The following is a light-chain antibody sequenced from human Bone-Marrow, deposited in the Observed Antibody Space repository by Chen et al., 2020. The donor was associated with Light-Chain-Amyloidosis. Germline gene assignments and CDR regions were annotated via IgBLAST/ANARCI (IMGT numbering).Light chain of an antibody. CDR1: RSDVGGYNF. J-gene: IGLJ3*02. V-gene: IGLV2-14*03. Sequence: QSALTQPAPVSGSPGQSLTISCTGSRSDVGGYNFVSWYQQLPGKAPKLLIYDVTNRPSGVSYRFSGSKSGNTASLTVSGLQAEDEADYYCSSYTVSSTWVFGGGTKLTVL. CDR3: SSYTVSSTWV. CDR2: DVT.